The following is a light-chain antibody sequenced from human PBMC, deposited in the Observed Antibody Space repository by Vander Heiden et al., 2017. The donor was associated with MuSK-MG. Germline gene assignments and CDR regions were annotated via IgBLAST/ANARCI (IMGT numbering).Light chain of an antibody. V-gene: IGKV3-15*01. Sequence: LLPPSPASLSVSPGERVTLSCRASQNISNDLAWYQQKPGQAPKLLIYRTATWATWTPSRFSGSGSGAEFTLTISSLQSEDFAIYYCHQYDSWPHTFGQGTRLEIK. CDR3: HQYDSWPHT. CDR1: QNISND. J-gene: IGKJ5*01. CDR2: RTA.